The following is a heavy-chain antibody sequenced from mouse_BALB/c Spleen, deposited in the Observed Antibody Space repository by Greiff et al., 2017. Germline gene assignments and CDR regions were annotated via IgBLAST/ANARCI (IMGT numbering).Heavy chain of an antibody. D-gene: IGHD1-1*02. CDR2: IDPANGNT. V-gene: IGHV14-3*02. CDR1: GFNIKDTY. J-gene: IGHJ2*01. CDR3: ARGGYFDY. Sequence: VHVKQSGAELVKPGASVKLSCTASGFNIKDTYMHWVKQRPEQGLEWIGRIDPANGNTKYDPKFQGKATITADTSSNTAYLQLSSLTSEDTAVYYCARGGYFDYWGQGTTLTVSS.